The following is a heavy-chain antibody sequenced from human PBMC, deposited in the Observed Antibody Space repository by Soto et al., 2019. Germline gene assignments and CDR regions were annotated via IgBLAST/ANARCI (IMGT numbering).Heavy chain of an antibody. CDR1: GYTSTSYD. CDR2: MNPNSGNT. J-gene: IGHJ6*03. D-gene: IGHD2-15*01. V-gene: IGHV1-8*01. CDR3: ARGRASSTSCYLALDFVVVVAAMRDYYYYYYMDV. Sequence: ASVKVSCKASGYTSTSYDINWVRQATGQGLEWMGWMNPNSGNTGYAQKIQGRSTMTRNTSISTAYLELSSLRSEDTAVYYCARGRASSTSCYLALDFVVVVAAMRDYYYYYYMDVWGKGTTVTVSS.